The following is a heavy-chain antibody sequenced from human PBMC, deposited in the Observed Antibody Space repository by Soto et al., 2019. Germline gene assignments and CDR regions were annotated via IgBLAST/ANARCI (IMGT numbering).Heavy chain of an antibody. J-gene: IGHJ4*02. V-gene: IGHV4-59*08. Sequence: QVQLQESGPGLVKPSETLSLTCTVSGGSIRSYYWSWIRQPPGKGLEWIGYIYYSGSTNYNPSLRSRATISVDTSKNQFSLKLSSVTAADTAVYYCARRYGSAIDYWGQGTLVTVSS. CDR2: IYYSGST. CDR3: ARRYGSAIDY. D-gene: IGHD1-26*01. CDR1: GGSIRSYY.